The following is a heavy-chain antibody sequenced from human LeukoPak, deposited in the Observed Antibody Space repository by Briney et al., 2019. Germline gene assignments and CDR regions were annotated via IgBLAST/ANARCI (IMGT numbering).Heavy chain of an antibody. D-gene: IGHD1-26*01. V-gene: IGHV7-4-1*02. CDR1: GYTFTSYA. CDR3: ASRNTGIVGATGGFDY. CDR2: INTNTGNP. Sequence: ASVEVSCKASGYTFTSYAMNWVRQAPGQGLEWTGWINTNTGNPTYAQGFTGRFVFSLDTSVSTAYLQISSLKAEDTAVYYCASRNTGIVGATGGFDYWGQGTLVTVSS. J-gene: IGHJ4*02.